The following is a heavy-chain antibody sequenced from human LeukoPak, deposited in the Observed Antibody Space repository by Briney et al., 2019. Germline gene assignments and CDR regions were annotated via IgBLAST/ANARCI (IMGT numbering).Heavy chain of an antibody. D-gene: IGHD1-26*01. Sequence: ASVKVSCEASGGTYSSYAISWVRQAPGQGLEWMGRINPNSGGTNYAQKFQGRVTMTRDTSISTAYMELSRLRSDDTAVYYCARDRGSYGNDAFDIWGQGTMVTVSS. CDR3: ARDRGSYGNDAFDI. J-gene: IGHJ3*02. CDR1: GGTYSSYA. V-gene: IGHV1-2*06. CDR2: INPNSGGT.